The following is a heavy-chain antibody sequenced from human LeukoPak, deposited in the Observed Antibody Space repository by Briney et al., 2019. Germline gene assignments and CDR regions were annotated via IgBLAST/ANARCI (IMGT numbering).Heavy chain of an antibody. D-gene: IGHD3-9*01. CDR2: INWNGGST. CDR1: GFTFDDYG. Sequence: PGGSLRLSCAASGFTFDDYGMSWVRHAPGKGLEWVSGINWNGGSTGYADSVKGRFTISRDNAKNSLYLQMNSLRAEDTALYHCARDYPPTKLRYFDWLCWFDPWGQGTLVTVSS. J-gene: IGHJ5*02. V-gene: IGHV3-20*01. CDR3: ARDYPPTKLRYFDWLCWFDP.